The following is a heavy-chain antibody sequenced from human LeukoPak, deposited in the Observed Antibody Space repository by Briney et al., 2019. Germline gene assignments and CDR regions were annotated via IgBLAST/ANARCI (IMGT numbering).Heavy chain of an antibody. V-gene: IGHV4-59*11. CDR3: ARGGSPEFDY. D-gene: IGHD3-16*01. J-gene: IGHJ4*02. CDR2: IYYSGST. CDR1: GGSISSHY. Sequence: SETLSLTCTVSGGSISSHYWSWIRQPPGKGLEWIGYIYYSGSTNYNPSLKSRVTISVDTSKNQFSLKLSSVTAADTAVYYCARGGSPEFDYWGQGTLVTVSS.